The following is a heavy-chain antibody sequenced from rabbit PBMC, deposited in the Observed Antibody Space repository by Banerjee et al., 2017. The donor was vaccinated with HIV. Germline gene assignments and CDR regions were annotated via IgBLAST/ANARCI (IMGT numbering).Heavy chain of an antibody. Sequence: QQQLEESGGGLVQPEGSLTLTCTASEFSFSNSYWICWVRQAPGKGLEWVACIDFGSGTPYYASWVISRFTISKSSSTTVTLQMTSLTAADTATYFCARRYGNDYFNLWGPGTLVTVS. CDR2: IDFGSGTP. V-gene: IGHV1S45*01. CDR3: ARRYGNDYFNL. J-gene: IGHJ4*01. CDR1: EFSFSNSYW. D-gene: IGHD6-1*01.